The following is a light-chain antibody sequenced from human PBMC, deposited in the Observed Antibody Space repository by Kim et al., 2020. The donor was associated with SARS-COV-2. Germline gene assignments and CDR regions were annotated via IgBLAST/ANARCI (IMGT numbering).Light chain of an antibody. CDR1: QSISSW. CDR2: KAS. CDR3: QQYNSYSPYT. Sequence: ASVGDRVTIACRASQSISSWLAWYQQKPGKAPKLLIYKASSLESGVPSRFSGSGSGTEFTLTISSLQPDDFATYYCQQYNSYSPYTFGQGTKLEI. J-gene: IGKJ2*01. V-gene: IGKV1-5*03.